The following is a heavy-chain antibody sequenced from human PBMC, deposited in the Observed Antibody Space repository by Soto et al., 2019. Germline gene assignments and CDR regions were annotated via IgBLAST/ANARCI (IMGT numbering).Heavy chain of an antibody. CDR1: GFTFSNAW. V-gene: IGHV3-15*01. CDR2: IKSKTDGGTT. Sequence: EVQLVESGGGLVKPGGSLRLSCAASGFTFSNAWMSWVRQAPGKGLEWVGRIKSKTDGGTTDYAAPVKGRFTISRDDSKNTLYLQMNSLKTEDTAVYYCTTADGYFFFGDYWGQGTLVTVSS. CDR3: TTADGYFFFGDY. D-gene: IGHD5-18*01. J-gene: IGHJ4*02.